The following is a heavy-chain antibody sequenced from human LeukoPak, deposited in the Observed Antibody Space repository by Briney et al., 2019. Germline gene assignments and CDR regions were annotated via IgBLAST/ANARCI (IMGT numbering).Heavy chain of an antibody. CDR1: GGTFSSYA. J-gene: IGHJ4*02. CDR2: IIPIFGTA. D-gene: IGHD6-19*01. CDR3: VPTAGYSSGWYNFDY. Sequence: GASVKVSRKASGGTFSSYAISWVRQAPGQGLEWMGGIIPIFGTANYAQKFQGRVTITTDESTSTAYMELSSLRSEDTAVYYCVPTAGYSSGWYNFDYWGQGTLVTVSS. V-gene: IGHV1-69*05.